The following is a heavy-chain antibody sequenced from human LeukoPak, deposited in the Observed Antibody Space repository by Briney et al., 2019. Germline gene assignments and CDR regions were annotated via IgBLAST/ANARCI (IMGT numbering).Heavy chain of an antibody. Sequence: PGGSLRLSCAASGFTFSSYSMTWVRQAPGKGLEWVSSISSSSGYIYYADSVKGRFTISRDNAKNSLYLQMNSLRDEDTAVYYCARVWTVVTPFDYWGQGTLVTVSS. CDR2: ISSSSGYI. CDR3: ARVWTVVTPFDY. J-gene: IGHJ4*02. D-gene: IGHD4-23*01. V-gene: IGHV3-21*01. CDR1: GFTFSSYS.